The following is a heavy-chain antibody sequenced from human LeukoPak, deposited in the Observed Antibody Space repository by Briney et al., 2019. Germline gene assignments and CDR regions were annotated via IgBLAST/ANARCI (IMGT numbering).Heavy chain of an antibody. J-gene: IGHJ4*02. CDR3: ARQLGYCSSTSCHAQKVDY. CDR2: INHSGSN. CDR1: GRSFSGYY. D-gene: IGHD2-2*01. Sequence: SDTLSLTCAVYGRSFSGYYWSWIRQPPAKGLEWIGEINHSGSNNYNPSLKSRVKISVDTSKNQFSMKLSSVPAADTAVYCCARQLGYCSSTSCHAQKVDYWGQGTLATVSS. V-gene: IGHV4-34*01.